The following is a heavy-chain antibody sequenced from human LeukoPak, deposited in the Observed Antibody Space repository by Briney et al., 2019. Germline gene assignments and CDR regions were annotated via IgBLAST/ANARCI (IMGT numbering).Heavy chain of an antibody. Sequence: GGSLRLSCAASGFTFIDFSRHWIRQVPGKGLEWVSLISADGATTYYADSVKGRFTISRDNSKTSLYLQMNSLRPEDTALYYCAKDYYWGQGTLVTVSS. V-gene: IGHV3-43*02. J-gene: IGHJ4*02. CDR3: AKDYY. CDR1: GFTFIDFS. CDR2: ISADGATT.